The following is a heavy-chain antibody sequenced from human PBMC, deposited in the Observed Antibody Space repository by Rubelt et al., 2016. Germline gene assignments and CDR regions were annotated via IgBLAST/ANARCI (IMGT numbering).Heavy chain of an antibody. CDR2: ISSSSSTI. CDR3: ARVRMDYGDSLDY. V-gene: IGHV3-48*01. D-gene: IGHD4-17*01. Sequence: EVQLVESGGGLVQPGGSLRLSCAASGFTFSSYSMNWVRQAPGKGLEWVSYISSSSSTIYYAESVKGRFTISRDNAKNSLYLQMNSLSAEDTAVYYCARVRMDYGDSLDYWGQGTLVTVSS. CDR1: GFTFSSYS. J-gene: IGHJ4*02.